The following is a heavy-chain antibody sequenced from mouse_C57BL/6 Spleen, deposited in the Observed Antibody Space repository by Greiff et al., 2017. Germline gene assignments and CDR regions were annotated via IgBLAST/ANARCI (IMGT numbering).Heavy chain of an antibody. CDR3: ARGLGPGFDY. CDR2: ISYDGSN. V-gene: IGHV3-6*01. Sequence: EVQLQQSGPGLVKPSQSLSLTCSVTGYSIPSGYYWNWIRQFPGNKLEWMGYISYDGSNNYNPSLKNRISITRDTSKNQFFLKLNSVTTEDTATYYCARGLGPGFDYWGQGTTLTVSS. CDR1: GYSIPSGYY. J-gene: IGHJ2*01. D-gene: IGHD4-1*01.